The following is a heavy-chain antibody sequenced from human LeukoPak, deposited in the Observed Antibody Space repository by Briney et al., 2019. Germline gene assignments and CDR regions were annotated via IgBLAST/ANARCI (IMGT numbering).Heavy chain of an antibody. CDR3: ARDRGHIVVVTAIHDAFDI. Sequence: SETLSLTCAVYGGSFSGYYWSWIRQPPGKGLEWIGEINHSGSTNYNPSLKSRVTISVDTSKNQFSLKLSAVTAADTAVYYCARDRGHIVVVTAIHDAFDIWGQGTMVTVSS. J-gene: IGHJ3*02. D-gene: IGHD2-21*02. CDR1: GGSFSGYY. V-gene: IGHV4-34*01. CDR2: INHSGST.